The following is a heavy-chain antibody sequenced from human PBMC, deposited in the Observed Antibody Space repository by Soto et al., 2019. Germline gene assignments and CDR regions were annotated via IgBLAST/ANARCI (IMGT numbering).Heavy chain of an antibody. CDR2: IWYDGTNK. V-gene: IGHV3-33*01. CDR1: GFIISSYG. Sequence: GGSLRLSCAASGFIISSYGMHWVRQAPGKGLEWVAVIWYDGTNKYYADSVKGRFTISRDNSKNTLYLQMNSLRAEDTAVYYCARDPSSFWSGPGYWGQGTLVTVSS. D-gene: IGHD3-3*01. CDR3: ARDPSSFWSGPGY. J-gene: IGHJ4*02.